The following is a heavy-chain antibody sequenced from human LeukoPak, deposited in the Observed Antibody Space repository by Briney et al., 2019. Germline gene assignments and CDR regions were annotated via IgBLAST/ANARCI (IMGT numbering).Heavy chain of an antibody. CDR2: MNPNSGNT. J-gene: IGHJ3*02. D-gene: IGHD2-2*01. Sequence: ASVKVSCKASGYTFTSYDINWVRQATGQGLEWMGWMNPNSGNTGYAQKFQGRVTMTRNTSISTAYMELSSLRSEDTAVYYCAKTSRGYCSSTSCQPAFDIWGQGTTVTVSS. CDR3: AKTSRGYCSSTSCQPAFDI. CDR1: GYTFTSYD. V-gene: IGHV1-8*01.